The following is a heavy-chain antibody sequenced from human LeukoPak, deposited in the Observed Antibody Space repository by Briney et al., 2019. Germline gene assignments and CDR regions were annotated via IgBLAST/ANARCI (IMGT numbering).Heavy chain of an antibody. CDR3: AKAGIAAAGTTFDY. V-gene: IGHV3-30*02. J-gene: IGHJ4*02. CDR2: IRYDGSNK. Sequence: GGSLRLSCAAPGFTFSSYGMHWVRQAPGKGLEWVAFIRYDGSNKYYADSVKGRFTISRDNSKNTLYLQMNSLRPEDTAVYYCAKAGIAAAGTTFDYWGQGTLVAVSS. CDR1: GFTFSSYG. D-gene: IGHD6-13*01.